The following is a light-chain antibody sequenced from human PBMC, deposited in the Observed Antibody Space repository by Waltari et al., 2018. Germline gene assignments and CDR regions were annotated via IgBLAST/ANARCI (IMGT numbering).Light chain of an antibody. CDR2: EVS. V-gene: IGLV2-8*01. J-gene: IGLJ2*01. CDR3: SSYAGSNMVI. Sequence: QSALPQPPSASGSPGQSVTISCTGTSSDAGGYNYVSWYQQYPGKAPKLIIYEVSKRPSGVPDRFSGSKSGNTASLTVSGLQAEDEADYYCSSYAGSNMVIFGGGTKLTVL. CDR1: SSDAGGYNY.